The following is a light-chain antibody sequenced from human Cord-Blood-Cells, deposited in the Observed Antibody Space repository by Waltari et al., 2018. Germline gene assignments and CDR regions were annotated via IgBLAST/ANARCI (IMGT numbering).Light chain of an antibody. J-gene: IGKJ5*01. V-gene: IGKV3-11*01. Sequence: VVTPSPATLSLSPGARATLSCRSSPSVSSYLAWYQQKPGQAPRLLIYDASNRATGIPARFSGSGSGTDFTLTISSLEPEDFAVYYCQQRSNWPKSTFGQGTRLEIK. CDR1: PSVSSY. CDR2: DAS. CDR3: QQRSNWPKST.